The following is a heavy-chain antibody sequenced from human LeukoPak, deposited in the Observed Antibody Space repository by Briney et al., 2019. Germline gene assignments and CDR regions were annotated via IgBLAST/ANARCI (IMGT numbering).Heavy chain of an antibody. CDR2: ISGCGGST. CDR3: AKHMTTVTLDAFDI. V-gene: IGHV3-23*01. Sequence: GGSLSLSCAASGFTFSSYAMSWVRQAPGRGLEWVSAISGCGGSTYYADSVKGRFPIPRDNSKNTLYLQMDSLRAEDTAVYYCAKHMTTVTLDAFDIWGQGTMVTVSS. D-gene: IGHD4-17*01. J-gene: IGHJ3*02. CDR1: GFTFSSYA.